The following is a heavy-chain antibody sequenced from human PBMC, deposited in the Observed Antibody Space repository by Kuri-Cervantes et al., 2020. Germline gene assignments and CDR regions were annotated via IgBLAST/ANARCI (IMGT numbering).Heavy chain of an antibody. V-gene: IGHV3-30*03. CDR3: ARGDSTVTTWGYWYFDL. CDR2: ISYDGSNK. Sequence: GGSLRLSCAASGFTFSSYGMHWVRQAPGKGLEWVAVISYDGSNKYYADSVKGRFTISRDNSKNTLYLQMNSLRAEDTAVYYCARGDSTVTTWGYWYFDLWGRGTLVTVSS. CDR1: GFTFSSYG. D-gene: IGHD4-17*01. J-gene: IGHJ2*01.